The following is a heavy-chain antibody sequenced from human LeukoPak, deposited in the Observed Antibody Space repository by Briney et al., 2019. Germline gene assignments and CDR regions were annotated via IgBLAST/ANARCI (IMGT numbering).Heavy chain of an antibody. CDR1: GFTFSSYP. J-gene: IGHJ6*04. Sequence: GGSLRLSCAASGFTFSSYPMHWIRQAPGKGLEWVAIISYDGSNKYCADSVKGRFTISRDNSKNTLDLQMNSLRAEDTAVYYCAREVAPAATFYYYGMDVWGKGTTVTVSS. D-gene: IGHD2-2*01. CDR3: AREVAPAATFYYYGMDV. CDR2: ISYDGSNK. V-gene: IGHV3-30*04.